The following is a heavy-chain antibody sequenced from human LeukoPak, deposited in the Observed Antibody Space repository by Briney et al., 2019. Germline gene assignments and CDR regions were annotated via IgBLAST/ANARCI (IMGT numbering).Heavy chain of an antibody. CDR2: ISRRSDSI. Sequence: SGVSLTLSCAASVFTFSTFSMKCLRQARGEGLEGVSCISRRSDSIYYADSVKGRFTISRDNAKNTLYLQMSRLSVEDTGVYFCARGTVAGTIQHWGQGTLVSVSS. CDR1: VFTFSTFS. V-gene: IGHV3-21*01. D-gene: IGHD6-19*01. J-gene: IGHJ1*01. CDR3: ARGTVAGTIQH.